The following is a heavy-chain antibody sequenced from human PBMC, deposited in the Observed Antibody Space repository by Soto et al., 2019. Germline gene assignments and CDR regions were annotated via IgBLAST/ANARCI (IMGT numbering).Heavy chain of an antibody. Sequence: QVLLVQSGAEMKKPGSSVKVSCKSSGGSFSTSSINWVRQSPGQRPELMANILPIFGTADYAQKFQGRVTITADTSTNTAYMELRSLLSDDTAVYYCARGHEIGGNSDAYDIWGQGTVVTVSS. CDR1: GGSFSTSS. J-gene: IGHJ3*02. CDR3: ARGHEIGGNSDAYDI. D-gene: IGHD2-21*01. V-gene: IGHV1-69*14. CDR2: ILPIFGTA.